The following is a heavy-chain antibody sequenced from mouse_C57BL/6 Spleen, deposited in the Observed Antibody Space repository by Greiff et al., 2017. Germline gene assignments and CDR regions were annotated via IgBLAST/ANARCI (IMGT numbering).Heavy chain of an antibody. CDR2: IDPSDSYT. CDR3: ARGPHYGPFAY. V-gene: IGHV1-69*01. D-gene: IGHD1-1*01. CDR1: GYTFTSYW. Sequence: VQLQQPGAELVMPGASVKLSCKASGYTFTSYWMHWVKQRPGQGLEWIGEIDPSDSYTNYNQKFKGKSTLTVDKSSSTAYMQLRSLTSADSAVYYCARGPHYGPFAYWGQGTLVTVSA. J-gene: IGHJ3*01.